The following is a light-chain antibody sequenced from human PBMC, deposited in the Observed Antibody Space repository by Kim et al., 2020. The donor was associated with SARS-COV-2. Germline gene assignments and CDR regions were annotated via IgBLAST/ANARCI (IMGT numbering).Light chain of an antibody. CDR3: NSRGSNDNVL. CDR1: SLRSYY. Sequence: VALGQTVSITCQGDSLRSYYATCYQQKPGQAPIVVIYGKNNRPSGIPDRFSGSSSGDTASLTITGTQAGDEADYYCNSRGSNDNVLFGGGTQLTVL. CDR2: GKN. J-gene: IGLJ2*01. V-gene: IGLV3-19*01.